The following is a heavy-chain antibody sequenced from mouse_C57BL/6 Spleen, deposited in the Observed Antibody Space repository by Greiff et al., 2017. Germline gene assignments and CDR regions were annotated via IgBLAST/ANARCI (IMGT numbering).Heavy chain of an antibody. J-gene: IGHJ3*01. Sequence: DVKLQESGPGLVKPSQSLSLTCSVTGYSITSGYYWNWIRQFPGNKLEWMGYISYDGSNNYNPSLKNRISITRDTSKNQFFLKLNSVTTEDTATYYCALYYDYGGFAYWGQGTLVTVSA. CDR1: GYSITSGYY. CDR2: ISYDGSN. D-gene: IGHD2-4*01. CDR3: ALYYDYGGFAY. V-gene: IGHV3-6*01.